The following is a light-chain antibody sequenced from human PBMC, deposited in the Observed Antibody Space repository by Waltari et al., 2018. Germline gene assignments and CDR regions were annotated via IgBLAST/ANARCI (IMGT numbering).Light chain of an antibody. J-gene: IGKJ4*01. CDR3: QQYYSTPLT. Sequence: DIVMTQSPDSLAVSLGERATINCKSSQSVLYSSNNKNYLAWYQQKPGQPPKLLIYWASTRQSGVPDRFSGSWSGTDFTLPISSLQAEDVAVYYCQQYYSTPLTFGGGTKVEIK. CDR2: WAS. V-gene: IGKV4-1*01. CDR1: QSVLYSSNNKNY.